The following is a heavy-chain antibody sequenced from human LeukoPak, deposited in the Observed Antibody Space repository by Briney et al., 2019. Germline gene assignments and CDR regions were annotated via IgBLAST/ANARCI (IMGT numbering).Heavy chain of an antibody. D-gene: IGHD2-21*01. CDR3: ARGVDWLFEY. V-gene: IGHV4-31*03. J-gene: IGHJ4*02. CDR2: IYYSGST. CDR1: GVSISSGGYY. Sequence: SETLSLTCTVSGVSISSGGYYWSWIRQHPGKGLEWIGYIYYSGSTYYNPSLKSRVTISVDTSKNQFSLKLSSVTAADTAVYYCARGVDWLFEYWGQGTLVTVSS.